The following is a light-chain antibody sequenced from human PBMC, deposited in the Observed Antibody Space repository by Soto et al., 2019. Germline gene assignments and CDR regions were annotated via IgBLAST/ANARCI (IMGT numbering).Light chain of an antibody. J-gene: IGLJ2*01. V-gene: IGLV2-14*01. CDR2: DVS. CDR1: SSDVGGYNY. CDR3: SSYTSSSTLE. Sequence: QSALTQPASVSGSPGQSITISCTGTSSDVGGYNYVSWYQQHPGKAPKLMIYDVSNRPSGVSNRCSGAKSGNTASLTISGLQAEDEADYYCSSYTSSSTLEFGGWTKRTVL.